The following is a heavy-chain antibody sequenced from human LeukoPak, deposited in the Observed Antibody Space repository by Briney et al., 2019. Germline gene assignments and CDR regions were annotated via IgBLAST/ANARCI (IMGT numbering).Heavy chain of an antibody. J-gene: IGHJ3*02. D-gene: IGHD1-26*01. CDR2: INGSGGST. CDR1: GFTFSSYA. CDR3: ARVRVGSGSSHAADAFDI. Sequence: GGSLRLSCAASGFTFSSYAMSWVRQAPGKGLEWVSDINGSGGSTYYADSVKGRFTISRDNSKNTLYLQMNSLRVEDTALYYCARVRVGSGSSHAADAFDIWGQGTMVTVSS. V-gene: IGHV3-23*01.